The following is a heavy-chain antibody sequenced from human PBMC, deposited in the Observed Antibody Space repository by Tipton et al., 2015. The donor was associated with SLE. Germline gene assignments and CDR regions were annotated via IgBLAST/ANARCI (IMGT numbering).Heavy chain of an antibody. D-gene: IGHD3-22*01. CDR3: ARGYYESNGYYSFDY. J-gene: IGHJ4*02. V-gene: IGHV4-30-2*01. Sequence: TLSLTCSVSGGSISSSGYYWGWIRQPPGKGLEWIGYIFHTGSAYYNPSLKSRLSISLDRSNNQFSLKLSSMTAADTAVYHCARGYYESNGYYSFDYWGPGALVTVSS. CDR2: IFHTGSA. CDR1: GGSISSSGYY.